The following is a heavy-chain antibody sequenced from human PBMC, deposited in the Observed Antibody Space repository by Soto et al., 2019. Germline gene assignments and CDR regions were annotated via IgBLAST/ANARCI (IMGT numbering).Heavy chain of an antibody. CDR1: GYTFSSYG. J-gene: IGHJ5*02. CDR2: ISAYNGNT. V-gene: IGHV1-18*04. Sequence: SVKVSCKASGYTFSSYGISWVRQAPGQGLEWMGWISAYNGNTNYAQKLQGRVTMTTDTSTSTAYMELKSLRSDDTAVYYCARVGIGYCSGGSCPNSFDPWGQGTLVTVSS. D-gene: IGHD2-15*01. CDR3: ARVGIGYCSGGSCPNSFDP.